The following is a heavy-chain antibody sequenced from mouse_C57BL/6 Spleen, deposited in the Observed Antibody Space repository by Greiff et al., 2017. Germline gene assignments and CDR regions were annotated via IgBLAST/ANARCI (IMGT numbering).Heavy chain of an antibody. CDR2: INPYNGGT. CDR1: GYTFTDYY. CDR3: AHGSSYNDYFDY. V-gene: IGHV1-19*01. J-gene: IGHJ2*01. D-gene: IGHD1-1*01. Sequence: VQLKESGPVLVKPGASVKMSCKASGYTFTDYYMNWVKQSHGKSLEWIGVINPYNGGTSYNQKFKGKATLTVDKSSSTAYMELNSLTSEDSAVYYCAHGSSYNDYFDYWGQGTTLTVSS.